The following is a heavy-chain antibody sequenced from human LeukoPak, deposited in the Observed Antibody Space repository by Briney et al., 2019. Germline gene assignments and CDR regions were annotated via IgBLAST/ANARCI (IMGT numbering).Heavy chain of an antibody. CDR3: ARDPGRSGWDY. Sequence: GGSLRLSCAASGFTFSSSWMSWVRQPPGKGLEWVANIRHDESEIYYVDSVKGRFTISRDNAKDSLFLQMNSLRAEDTAVYYCARDPGRSGWDYWGQGALVTVSS. CDR2: IRHDESEI. J-gene: IGHJ4*02. D-gene: IGHD6-19*01. V-gene: IGHV3-7*01. CDR1: GFTFSSSW.